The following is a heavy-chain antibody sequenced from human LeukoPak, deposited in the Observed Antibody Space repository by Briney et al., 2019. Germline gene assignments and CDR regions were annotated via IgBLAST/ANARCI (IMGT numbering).Heavy chain of an antibody. CDR2: ISAYNGNT. CDR3: ARDRGITIFGVVKTNYYYYYGMDV. Sequence: ASVKVSCKASGYTFTSYGISWVRQAPGQGLEWMGWISAYNGNTSYAQKLQGRVTMTTDTSTSTAYMELRSLRSDDTAVYYCARDRGITIFGVVKTNYYYYYGMDVWGQGTTVTVSS. D-gene: IGHD3-3*01. V-gene: IGHV1-18*01. CDR1: GYTFTSYG. J-gene: IGHJ6*02.